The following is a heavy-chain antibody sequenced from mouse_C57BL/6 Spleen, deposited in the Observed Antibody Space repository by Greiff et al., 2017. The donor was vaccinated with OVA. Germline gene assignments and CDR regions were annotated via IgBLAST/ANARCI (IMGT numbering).Heavy chain of an antibody. V-gene: IGHV15-2*01. CDR3: ARRNYSNYVYAMDY. D-gene: IGHD2-5*01. CDR2: ILPSIGRT. J-gene: IGHJ4*01. CDR1: DSEVFPIAY. Sequence: QVQLQQSGSELRSPGSSVKLSCKDFDSEVFPIAYMSWVRQKPGHGFEWIGGILPSIGRTIYGEKFEDKATLDADTLSNTAYLELNSLTSEDSAIYYCARRNYSNYVYAMDYWGQGTSVTVSS.